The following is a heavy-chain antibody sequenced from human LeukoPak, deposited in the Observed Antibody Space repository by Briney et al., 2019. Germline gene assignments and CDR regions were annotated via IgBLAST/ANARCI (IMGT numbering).Heavy chain of an antibody. CDR2: MNPNRGNP. D-gene: IGHD4-23*01. CDR1: GYTFNSYD. V-gene: IGHV1-8*01. J-gene: IGHJ6*03. Sequence: ASVPVSYKDSGYTFNSYDLNWLRQATGQGLEWMGWMNPNRGNPRYAPKLQGRVTITRHTSLSTAFLELSILRRHDTAVYYCARSAPSRVAYYFYDYYMDV. CDR3: ARSAPSRVAYYFYDYYMDV.